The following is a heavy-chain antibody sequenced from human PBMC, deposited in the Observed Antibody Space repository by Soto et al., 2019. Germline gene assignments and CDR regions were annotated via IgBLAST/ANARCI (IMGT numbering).Heavy chain of an antibody. Sequence: PSETLSLTCAVSGGSISSGGYSWSWIRQPPGKGLEWIGYIYHSGSTYYNPSLKSRVTISVDRSKNHFSLKLSSVTAADTAVYYCAGLYYYDSSGYWRNAFDIWGQGTMVTVSS. J-gene: IGHJ3*02. CDR1: GGSISSGGYS. CDR3: AGLYYYDSSGYWRNAFDI. CDR2: IYHSGST. V-gene: IGHV4-30-2*01. D-gene: IGHD3-22*01.